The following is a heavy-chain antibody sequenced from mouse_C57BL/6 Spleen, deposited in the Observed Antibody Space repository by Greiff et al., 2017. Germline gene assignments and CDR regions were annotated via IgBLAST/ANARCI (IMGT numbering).Heavy chain of an antibody. D-gene: IGHD1-1*01. J-gene: IGHJ4*01. Sequence: QVQLKQPGAELVKPGASVKMSCKASGYTFTSYWITWVKQRPGQGLEWIGDIYPGSGSTNYNEKFKSKATLTVDTSSSTAYMQLSSLTSEDSAVYYCAREGGTVVANAMDYWGQGTSVTVSS. CDR2: IYPGSGST. CDR1: GYTFTSYW. V-gene: IGHV1-55*01. CDR3: AREGGTVVANAMDY.